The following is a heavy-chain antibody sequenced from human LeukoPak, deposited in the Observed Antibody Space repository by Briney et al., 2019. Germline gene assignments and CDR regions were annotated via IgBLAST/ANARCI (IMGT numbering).Heavy chain of an antibody. CDR1: GFTCSSYA. J-gene: IGHJ4*02. CDR2: ISGSGGST. Sequence: PGGSLRLYCSASGFTCSSYAMRWLRPAPGKGLEWVSAISGSGGSTYYADSVKGRFTISKDNSKNTLYLQMNSLRAEDTAVYYCAKGEQQLDYWGQGTLVTVSS. V-gene: IGHV3-23*01. CDR3: AKGEQQLDY. D-gene: IGHD6-13*01.